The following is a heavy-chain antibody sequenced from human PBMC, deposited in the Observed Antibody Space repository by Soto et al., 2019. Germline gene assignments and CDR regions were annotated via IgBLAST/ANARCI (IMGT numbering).Heavy chain of an antibody. CDR1: GFTFSSYG. J-gene: IGHJ6*03. D-gene: IGHD4-17*01. V-gene: IGHV3-33*01. Sequence: GGSLRLSCAASGFTFSSYGMHWVRQAPGKGLEWVAVIWYDGSNKYYADSVKGRFTISRDNSKNTLYLQMNSLRAEDTAVYYCARDTPDGDYGDYVLYYYYYMDVWGKGTTVTVSS. CDR3: ARDTPDGDYGDYVLYYYYYMDV. CDR2: IWYDGSNK.